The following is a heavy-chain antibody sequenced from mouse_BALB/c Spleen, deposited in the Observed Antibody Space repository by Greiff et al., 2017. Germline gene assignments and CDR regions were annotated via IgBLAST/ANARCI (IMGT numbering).Heavy chain of an antibody. CDR2: ISNLAYSI. CDR1: GFTFSDYG. CDR3: ARDGGDY. V-gene: IGHV5-15*02. Sequence: EVHLVESGGGLVQPGGSRKLSCAASGFTFSDYGMAWVRQAPGKGPEWVAFISNLAYSIYYADTVTGRFTISRENAKNTLYLEMSSLRSEDTAMYYCARDGGDYWGQGTTLTVSS. J-gene: IGHJ2*01.